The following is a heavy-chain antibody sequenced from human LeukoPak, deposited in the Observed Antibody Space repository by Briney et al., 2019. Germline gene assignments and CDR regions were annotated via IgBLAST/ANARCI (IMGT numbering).Heavy chain of an antibody. CDR1: GFTFDDYT. Sequence: GGSLRLSCAASGFTFDDYTMHWVRQAPGKGLEWVSLISWDGGSTYYADSVKGRFTISRDNSKNSLYLQMNSLRTEDTALFYCAKDMRQQLALDYWGQGTLVTVSS. CDR2: ISWDGGST. V-gene: IGHV3-43*01. D-gene: IGHD6-13*01. CDR3: AKDMRQQLALDY. J-gene: IGHJ4*02.